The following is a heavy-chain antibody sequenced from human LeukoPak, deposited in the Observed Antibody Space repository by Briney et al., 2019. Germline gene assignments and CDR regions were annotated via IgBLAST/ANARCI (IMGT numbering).Heavy chain of an antibody. V-gene: IGHV3-23*01. CDR2: IIGSSGST. CDR1: GFRFSNYA. J-gene: IGHJ5*02. D-gene: IGHD4-17*01. CDR3: AKGGSTTVKSWFDP. Sequence: PGGSLRLSCVASGFRFSNYAMGWVRQAPGKGLEWVSVIIGSSGSTFYADSVKGRFTISRDNSNNTLYLQMNSLRAEDTAVYYCAKGGSTTVKSWFDPWGQGTLVTVSS.